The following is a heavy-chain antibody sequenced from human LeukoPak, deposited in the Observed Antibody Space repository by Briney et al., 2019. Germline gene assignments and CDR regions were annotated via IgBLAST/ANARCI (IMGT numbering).Heavy chain of an antibody. Sequence: PGGSLRLSCAASGFSFGSYAMSWVRQAAGKGLEWVSEICGGVSGSGGSTYYADSVKGRFTISRDNSKNTLYLQMNSLRVEDTAVYYCAKHFRAYCSSNSCQTALLSEGPYYYYSMDVWGQGTTVTVSS. J-gene: IGHJ6*02. V-gene: IGHV3-23*01. CDR1: GFSFGSYA. CDR2: ICGGVSGSGGST. D-gene: IGHD2-2*01. CDR3: AKHFRAYCSSNSCQTALLSEGPYYYYSMDV.